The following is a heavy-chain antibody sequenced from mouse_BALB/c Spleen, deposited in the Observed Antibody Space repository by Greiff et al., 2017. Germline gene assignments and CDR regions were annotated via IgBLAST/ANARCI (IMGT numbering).Heavy chain of an antibody. Sequence: EVKLMESGGGLVQPGGSRKLSCAASGFTFSSFGMHWVRQAPEKGLEWVAYISSGSSTIYYADTVKGRFTISRDNPKNTLFLQMTSLRSEDTAMYYCARTYRYDVDYAMDYWGQGTSVTVSS. CDR1: GFTFSSFG. CDR2: ISSGSSTI. V-gene: IGHV5-17*02. J-gene: IGHJ4*01. D-gene: IGHD2-14*01. CDR3: ARTYRYDVDYAMDY.